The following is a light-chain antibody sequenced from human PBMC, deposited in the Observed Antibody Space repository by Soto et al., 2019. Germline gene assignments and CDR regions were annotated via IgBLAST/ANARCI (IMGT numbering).Light chain of an antibody. CDR2: GAS. Sequence: EIMMTQSPATLSLSPGERATLSVRASQSVSSNLAWYQQKPGQAPRLLVYGASTRATGIPGRFSGSGSGTEFTLTISSLQSEDFAVYCCQQYYKLPWTFGQGTKVDIK. J-gene: IGKJ1*01. V-gene: IGKV3-15*01. CDR1: QSVSSN. CDR3: QQYYKLPWT.